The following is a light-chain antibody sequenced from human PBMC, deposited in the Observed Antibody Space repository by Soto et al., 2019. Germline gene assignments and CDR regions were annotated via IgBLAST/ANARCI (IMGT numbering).Light chain of an antibody. J-gene: IGKJ1*01. CDR1: QSVNPSY. CDR2: SAS. V-gene: IGKV3-20*01. CDR3: QYYGSSPWT. Sequence: IVVTQSPGTLSFSPGERATLSCRASQSVNPSYLAWYQQKPGQAPRLLIYSASSRATGIPDRFSGSGSGTDFTLTISRLEPEDFVVYYCQYYGSSPWTFGQGTKVEIK.